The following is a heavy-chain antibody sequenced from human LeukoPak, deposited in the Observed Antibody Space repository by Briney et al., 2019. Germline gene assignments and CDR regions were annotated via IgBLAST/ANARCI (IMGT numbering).Heavy chain of an antibody. CDR3: VRAPKGMTYYYDSSGYYFDY. Sequence: GASVKVSCKASGYTFTSYGISWVRQAPGQGLEWMGWISAYNGNTNYAQKLQGRVTMTTDTSTSTAYMELRSLRSDDTAVYYCVRAPKGMTYYYDSSGYYFDYWGQGTLVTVSS. CDR2: ISAYNGNT. J-gene: IGHJ4*02. V-gene: IGHV1-18*01. CDR1: GYTFTSYG. D-gene: IGHD3-22*01.